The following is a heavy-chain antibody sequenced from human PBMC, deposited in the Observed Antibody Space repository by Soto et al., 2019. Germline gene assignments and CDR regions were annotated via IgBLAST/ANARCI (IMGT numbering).Heavy chain of an antibody. CDR2: MNPNSGNL. CDR3: ARGPYYDSSGYHVAVDN. D-gene: IGHD3-22*01. CDR1: GYTFTNYD. V-gene: IGHV1-8*01. J-gene: IGHJ4*02. Sequence: QVQLVQSGAEVKKPGASVKVSCKTSGYTFTNYDITWVRQATGQGLEWMGWMNPNSGNLGYAQKFQGRVTLTRNTSIGTADMELISLRSEDTAMYYCARGPYYDSSGYHVAVDNWGQGTLVTVSS.